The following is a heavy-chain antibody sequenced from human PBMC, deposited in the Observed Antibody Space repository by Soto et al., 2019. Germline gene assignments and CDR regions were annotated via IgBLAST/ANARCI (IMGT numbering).Heavy chain of an antibody. V-gene: IGHV3-72*01. J-gene: IGHJ6*02. CDR2: IRRKANSYTT. Sequence: EVQLVESGGGLVQPGGSLRLSCAASGLIFSDYHMDWARQAPGKGLGWVGRIRRKANSYTTEYAASVKGRFTISRDDSKNSLYLQMNSLKSEDTAVYYCAMLGGWSGGSSGMDVWGQGTTVTVSS. CDR3: AMLGGWSGGSSGMDV. CDR1: GLIFSDYH. D-gene: IGHD6-19*01.